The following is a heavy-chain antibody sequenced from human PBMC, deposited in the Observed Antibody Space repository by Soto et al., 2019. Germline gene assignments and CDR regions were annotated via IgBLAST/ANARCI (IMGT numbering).Heavy chain of an antibody. J-gene: IGHJ5*02. CDR1: SASINIPEYY. CDR3: ASLHHCSGGDCYNSKIFIDT. Sequence: SETLSLTCTFSSASINIPEYYSGWVRQSPDKGLQWIAHIDYSGTTDHNPSLKSRVTMSIDTSKTQVSLKLNAVTAADTAIYYCASLHHCSGGDCYNSKIFIDTWGPEILVTVSS. CDR2: IDYSGTT. D-gene: IGHD2-21*02. V-gene: IGHV4-39*01.